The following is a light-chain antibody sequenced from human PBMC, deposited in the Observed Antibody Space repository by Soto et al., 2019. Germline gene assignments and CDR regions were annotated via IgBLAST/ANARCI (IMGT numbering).Light chain of an antibody. J-gene: IGKJ2*01. CDR2: GAS. CDR3: QQYHNWPPQYT. Sequence: EIVMTQSPASLSVSPGDGATLSCRASQTIASNLAWYQQKPGQGPRLLIHGASTRAAGIPARFSGRGSGTDFALTISGLQSEDFALYYCQQYHNWPPQYTFGQGTKLQIK. CDR1: QTIASN. V-gene: IGKV3-15*01.